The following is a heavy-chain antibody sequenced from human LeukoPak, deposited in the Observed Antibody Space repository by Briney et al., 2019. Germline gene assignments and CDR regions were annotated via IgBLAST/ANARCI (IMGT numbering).Heavy chain of an antibody. CDR1: GVSISSYY. CDR2: IYYSGST. CDR3: ARQYYYGMDV. V-gene: IGHV4-59*01. Sequence: SETLSLTCTVSGVSISSYYWSRIRQPPGKGLEWIGYIYYSGSTNYNPSLKSRVTISVDTSKNQFSLKLSSVTAADTAVYYCARQYYYGMDVWGQGTTVTVSS. J-gene: IGHJ6*02.